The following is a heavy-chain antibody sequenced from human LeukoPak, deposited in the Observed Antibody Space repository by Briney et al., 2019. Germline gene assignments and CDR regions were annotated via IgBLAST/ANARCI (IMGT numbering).Heavy chain of an antibody. D-gene: IGHD6-19*01. V-gene: IGHV3-23*01. CDR1: GFTFSGYA. J-gene: IGHJ4*02. CDR2: ISGSGDST. Sequence: PGGSLRLSCAASGFTFSGYAMSWVRQAPGKGLEWVSAISGSGDSTYYADSVKGRFTISRDNSKNTLYLQVNNLRAEDTAVYYCAKWAVAGYAFFDYWGQGTLVTVSS. CDR3: AKWAVAGYAFFDY.